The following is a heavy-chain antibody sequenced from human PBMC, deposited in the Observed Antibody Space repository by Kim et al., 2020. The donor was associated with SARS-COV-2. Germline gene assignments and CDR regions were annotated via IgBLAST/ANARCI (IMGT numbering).Heavy chain of an antibody. Sequence: SVKVSCKASGGTFSSYAISWVRQAPGQGLEWMGGIIPIFGTANYAQKFQGRVTITADKSTSTAYMELSSLRSEDTAVYYCARAHYYDSSGYYYMINYFDYWGQGTLVTVSS. CDR3: ARAHYYDSSGYYYMINYFDY. V-gene: IGHV1-69*06. CDR1: GGTFSSYA. D-gene: IGHD3-22*01. J-gene: IGHJ4*02. CDR2: IIPIFGTA.